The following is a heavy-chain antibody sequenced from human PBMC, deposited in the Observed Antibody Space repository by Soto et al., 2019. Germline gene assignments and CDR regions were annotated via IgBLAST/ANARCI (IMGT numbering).Heavy chain of an antibody. V-gene: IGHV3-23*01. CDR2: INVDDST. CDR3: AKNYYFDY. CDR1: GFIFTSYA. Sequence: EVQLLESGGDLVQPGGSLRLTCAASGFIFTSYAMSWVRQVPGKGLEWVSSINVDDSTYYTESVRGRFTVSRVNSKNTLYLQMNSLRAEDTALYYCAKNYYFDYWGRGTLVTVSS. J-gene: IGHJ4*02.